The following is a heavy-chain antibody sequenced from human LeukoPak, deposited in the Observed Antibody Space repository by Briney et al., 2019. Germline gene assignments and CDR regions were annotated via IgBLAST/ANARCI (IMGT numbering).Heavy chain of an antibody. V-gene: IGHV1-69*04. D-gene: IGHD3-9*01. CDR3: AREETGSYDILTTFDY. Sequence: ASVKVSCKAPGGTFSSYAISWVRQAPGQGLEWMGRIIPILGIANYAQKFQGRVTITADKSTSTAYMELSSLRSEDTAVYYCAREETGSYDILTTFDYWGQGTLVTVSS. CDR2: IIPILGIA. J-gene: IGHJ4*02. CDR1: GGTFSSYA.